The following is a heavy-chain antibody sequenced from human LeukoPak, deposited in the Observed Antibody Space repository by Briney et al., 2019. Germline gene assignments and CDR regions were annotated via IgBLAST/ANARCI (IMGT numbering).Heavy chain of an antibody. CDR3: ARHSVGRYSENDY. CDR2: IYPGDSDT. CDR1: GYNFATYW. Sequence: GESLQISCKGSGYNFATYWIAWVRQMPGKGLEWMGIIYPGDSDTRYSRSFKGQVTISADKSIRTAYLQWSSLKASDTAIYYCARHSVGRYSENDYWGQGTLVTVSS. V-gene: IGHV5-51*01. J-gene: IGHJ4*02. D-gene: IGHD5-12*01.